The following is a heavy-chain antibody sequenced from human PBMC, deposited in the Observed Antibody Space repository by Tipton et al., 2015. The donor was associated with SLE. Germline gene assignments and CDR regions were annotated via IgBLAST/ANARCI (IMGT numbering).Heavy chain of an antibody. V-gene: IGHV3-7*01. J-gene: IGHJ3*02. Sequence: TLSLTCAASGFTFSNNWMTWVRQAPGKGLEWVAHIKPDGSEEFYVDSVRGRFIISRDNAKSSLYLQMNSLNAEDTAVYYCAREYQGSFYVNGAFDMWGQGTVVTVSS. CDR3: AREYQGSFYVNGAFDM. CDR2: IKPDGSEE. D-gene: IGHD3-10*01. CDR1: GFTFSNNW.